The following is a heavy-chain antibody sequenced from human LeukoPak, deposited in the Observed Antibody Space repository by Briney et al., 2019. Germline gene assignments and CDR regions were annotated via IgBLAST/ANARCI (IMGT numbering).Heavy chain of an antibody. Sequence: GGSLRLSCAASGFTFSSYGMHWVRQAPGKGLEWVAVISYDGSNKYYADSVKGRFTISRDNSKNTLYPQMNSLRAEDTAVYYCAKVEARGYCSSTSCGLDYYYYYYGMDVWGKGTTVTVSS. CDR3: AKVEARGYCSSTSCGLDYYYYYYGMDV. V-gene: IGHV3-30*18. J-gene: IGHJ6*04. D-gene: IGHD2-2*01. CDR2: ISYDGSNK. CDR1: GFTFSSYG.